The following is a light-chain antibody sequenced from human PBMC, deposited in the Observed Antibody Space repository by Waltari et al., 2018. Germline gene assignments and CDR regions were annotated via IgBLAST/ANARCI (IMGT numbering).Light chain of an antibody. Sequence: DIQMTQSPSSLSASVGDRVTITCRASQTINNWLAWYQQKPGKAPKLLIYKASTLESGVPSRFSGSGSGTEFTLTISSLQPGDFATYYCQQFSSFPWMFGHGTKVEIK. V-gene: IGKV1-5*03. CDR1: QTINNW. J-gene: IGKJ1*01. CDR3: QQFSSFPWM. CDR2: KAS.